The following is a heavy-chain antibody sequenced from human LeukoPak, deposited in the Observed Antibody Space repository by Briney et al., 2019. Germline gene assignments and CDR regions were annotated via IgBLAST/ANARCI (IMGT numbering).Heavy chain of an antibody. J-gene: IGHJ4*02. Sequence: GGSLRLSCVVSGFTLHDYTIHWVRQIPGKGLEWVALLTWNGQITSYGDSVKGRLNISRDNAKNSLYLQMNSLRAEDTAVYYCARGGAVAGNNYFDYWGQGILVTVSS. V-gene: IGHV3-43*01. CDR1: GFTLHDYT. D-gene: IGHD6-19*01. CDR3: ARGGAVAGNNYFDY. CDR2: LTWNGQIT.